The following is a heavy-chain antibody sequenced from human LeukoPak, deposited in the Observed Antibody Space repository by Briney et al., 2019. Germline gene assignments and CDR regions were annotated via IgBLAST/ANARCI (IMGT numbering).Heavy chain of an antibody. D-gene: IGHD3-10*01. V-gene: IGHV3-23*01. Sequence: GGSLRLSCAASGYSFTSYAMTWVRQAPGKGLEWVSTISHSGVSTYYADSVKGRFTISRDKSKNTLYLQMNSLRVEDTAVYYCAGRPIASGNYAGMDVWGKGTTVTVSS. J-gene: IGHJ6*04. CDR2: ISHSGVST. CDR1: GYSFTSYA. CDR3: AGRPIASGNYAGMDV.